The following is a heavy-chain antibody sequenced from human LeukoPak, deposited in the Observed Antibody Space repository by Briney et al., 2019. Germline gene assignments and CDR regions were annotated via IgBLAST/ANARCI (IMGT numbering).Heavy chain of an antibody. Sequence: SVKVSCKASGGTFSSYAISWVRQAPGQGLEWMGGIIPIFGTANYAQKFQGRVTITADESTSTAYMELSSLRSEDTAVYYCATALVPAAKAPFDYWGQGTLVTVSS. CDR1: GGTFSSYA. V-gene: IGHV1-69*13. CDR2: IIPIFGTA. D-gene: IGHD2-2*01. J-gene: IGHJ4*02. CDR3: ATALVPAAKAPFDY.